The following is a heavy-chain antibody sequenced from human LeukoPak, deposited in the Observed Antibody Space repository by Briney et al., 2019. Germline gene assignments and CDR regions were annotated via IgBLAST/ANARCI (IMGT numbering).Heavy chain of an antibody. CDR1: GFTFDDYA. V-gene: IGHV3-9*01. D-gene: IGHD6-13*01. Sequence: GGSLRLACAVSGFTFDDYAMHWVRQVPGKGLEWVSGINWNSDSIGYADSVKGRFTISGDNSKNTLYLQMSSLRDEDTAVYYCAKEVSRNVRAAGIKSGPSDCWGQGTLVTVSS. CDR2: INWNSDSI. CDR3: AKEVSRNVRAAGIKSGPSDC. J-gene: IGHJ4*02.